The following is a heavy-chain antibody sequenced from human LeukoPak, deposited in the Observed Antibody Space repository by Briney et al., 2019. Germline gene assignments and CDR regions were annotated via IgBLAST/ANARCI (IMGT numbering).Heavy chain of an antibody. J-gene: IGHJ6*01. D-gene: IGHD1-26*01. CDR1: GSSFKDYG. CDR2: FNRNGGGT. CDR3: AKHLTATNAYIFFGLDV. V-gene: IGHV3-9*01. Sequence: GGSLRLSCAATGSSFKDYGMHWVRQPPGRGLEWASAFNRNGGGTDSQDSVNGRFTIFRHNAKNSLYLQLSSLRPEDTALYYCAKHLTATNAYIFFGLDVWGQGTSVTVSS.